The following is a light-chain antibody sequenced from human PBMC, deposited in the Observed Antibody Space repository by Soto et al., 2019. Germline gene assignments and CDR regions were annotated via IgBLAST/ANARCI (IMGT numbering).Light chain of an antibody. CDR2: GVS. CDR1: SRDVGGYNY. CDR3: SAYTSGSTLVV. V-gene: IGLV2-14*03. Sequence: QSALPQPASVSGSPGQSITFSCSGTSRDVGGYNYVSWYHHHPGKAPRLMIYGVSNRPSGVSNRFSGSKSGNTASRTISGLQADDEADYDCSAYTSGSTLVVFGGGTKLTVL. J-gene: IGLJ2*01.